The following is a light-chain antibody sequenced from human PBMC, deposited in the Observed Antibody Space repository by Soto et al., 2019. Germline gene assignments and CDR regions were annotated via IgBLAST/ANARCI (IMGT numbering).Light chain of an antibody. CDR1: QSLLHSNGYNY. CDR3: MQALQTPLYT. J-gene: IGKJ2*01. CDR2: LGS. V-gene: IGKV2-28*01. Sequence: DIVMTQSPLSLPVTPGEPASISCRSSQSLLHSNGYNYLDWYLQKPGQSPQLLIYLGSNRASGVPARFSGRGSVPDFTLKISRVEAEDVGVYYCMQALQTPLYTFGQGTKREIK.